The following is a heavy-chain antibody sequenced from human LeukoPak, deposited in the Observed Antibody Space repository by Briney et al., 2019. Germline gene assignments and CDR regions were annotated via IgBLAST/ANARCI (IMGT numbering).Heavy chain of an antibody. D-gene: IGHD6-13*01. CDR3: ARDRSSVAAAGYGMDV. V-gene: IGHV3-30*04. Sequence: GRSLRLSCAASGFTFSSYAMHWVRQAPGKGLEWVAVISYDGSNKYYADSVKGRFTISRDNSKNTLYLQMNSLRAEDTAVYYCARDRSSVAAAGYGMDVWGQGPTVTVSS. CDR2: ISYDGSNK. J-gene: IGHJ6*02. CDR1: GFTFSSYA.